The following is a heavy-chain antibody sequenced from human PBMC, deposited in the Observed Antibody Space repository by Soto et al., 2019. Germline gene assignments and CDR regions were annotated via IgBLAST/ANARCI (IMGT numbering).Heavy chain of an antibody. CDR2: ITPSGGST. Sequence: ASVKVSCEASGYSFTSYYMHWVRQAPGQGLEWMGIITPSGGSTSYAQKFQGRVTMTRDTSTSTVYMELSSLRSEDTAVYYCARTMTTVGDYYYYGMDVWGQGTTVTVSS. J-gene: IGHJ6*02. D-gene: IGHD4-17*01. CDR1: GYSFTSYY. V-gene: IGHV1-46*01. CDR3: ARTMTTVGDYYYYGMDV.